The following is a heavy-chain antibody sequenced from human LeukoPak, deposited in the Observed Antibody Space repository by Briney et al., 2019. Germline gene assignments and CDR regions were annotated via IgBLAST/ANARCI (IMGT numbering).Heavy chain of an antibody. D-gene: IGHD2-15*01. CDR1: GFSLSTSGMR. Sequence: SGPALVKPTQTLTLTCTFSGFSLSTSGMRVSWIRQPPGKALEWLARIDWDDDKFYSTSLKTRLTISKDTSKNQVVLTMTNMDPVDTATYCCARTTLEGLDYWGQGTLVTVSS. V-gene: IGHV2-70*04. CDR3: ARTTLEGLDY. CDR2: IDWDDDK. J-gene: IGHJ4*02.